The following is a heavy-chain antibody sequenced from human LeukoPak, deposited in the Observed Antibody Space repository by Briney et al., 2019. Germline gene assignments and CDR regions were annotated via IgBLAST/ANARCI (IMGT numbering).Heavy chain of an antibody. D-gene: IGHD6-13*01. CDR3: AKGYSSSGTDAFDI. J-gene: IGHJ3*02. CDR1: GFTFSSYS. V-gene: IGHV3-9*01. Sequence: GGSLRLSCAASGFTFSSYSMNWVRQAPGKGLEWVSGISWNSGSVGYADSVEGRFTISRDNAKNSLYLQMNSLRAEDTALYYCAKGYSSSGTDAFDIWGQGTMVTVSS. CDR2: ISWNSGSV.